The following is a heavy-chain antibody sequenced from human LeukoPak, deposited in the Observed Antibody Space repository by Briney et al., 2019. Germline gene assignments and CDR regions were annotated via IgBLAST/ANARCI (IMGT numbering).Heavy chain of an antibody. V-gene: IGHV3-64*01. J-gene: IGHJ3*02. CDR1: GFTFSSYA. CDR2: ISSNGGST. D-gene: IGHD3-22*01. Sequence: PGGSLRLSCAASGFTFSSYAMHWVRQAPGKGLEYVSAISSNGGSTYYANSVKGRFTISRDNSKNTLYLQMGSLRAEDMAVYYCARGAYYYDSSGYVGPRWALDIWGQGTMVTVSS. CDR3: ARGAYYYDSSGYVGPRWALDI.